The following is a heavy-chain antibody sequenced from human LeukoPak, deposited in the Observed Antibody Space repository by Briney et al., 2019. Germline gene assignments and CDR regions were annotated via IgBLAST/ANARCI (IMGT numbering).Heavy chain of an antibody. V-gene: IGHV1-69*13. CDR1: GGTFSSYA. D-gene: IGHD3-16*01. CDR2: IIPIFGTA. J-gene: IGHJ4*02. Sequence: SVKVSCKASGGTFSSYAISWVRQAPGQGLEWLGGIIPIFGTASYAQKFQGRVTITADESTSTAYMELSSLRSEDTAVYYCARVSGVRRAYFDYWGQGTLVTVSS. CDR3: ARVSGVRRAYFDY.